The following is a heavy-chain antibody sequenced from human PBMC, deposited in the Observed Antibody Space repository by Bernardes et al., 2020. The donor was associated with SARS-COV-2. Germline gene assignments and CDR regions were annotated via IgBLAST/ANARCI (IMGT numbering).Heavy chain of an antibody. CDR1: GYTFTSYG. CDR3: ARDSREGYDFWSGYYEMYYYYYYYMDV. Sequence: ASVKVSCKASGYTFTSYGISWVRQAPGQGLEWMGWISAYNGNTTYAQKLQGRVTMTTDTSTSTAYMELRSLRSDDTAVYYCARDSREGYDFWSGYYEMYYYYYYYMDVWGKGTTVTVSS. J-gene: IGHJ6*03. D-gene: IGHD3-3*01. CDR2: ISAYNGNT. V-gene: IGHV1-18*01.